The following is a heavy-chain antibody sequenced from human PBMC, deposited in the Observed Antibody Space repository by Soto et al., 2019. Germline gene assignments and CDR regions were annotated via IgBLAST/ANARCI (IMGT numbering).Heavy chain of an antibody. Sequence: PFETLSLTCTRSVGSVSSSSYYWGWIRQPPGKGPEWIGSIYYSGSTYYNPSLKSRVTVSVDTSKNQFSLRLSSVSGAATAVYYRARKERDIVLLVYAISLSFDYWGQGTLVTVS. CDR3: ARKERDIVLLVYAISLSFDY. CDR1: VGSVSSSSYY. D-gene: IGHD2-8*01. CDR2: IYYSGST. V-gene: IGHV4-39*01. J-gene: IGHJ4*02.